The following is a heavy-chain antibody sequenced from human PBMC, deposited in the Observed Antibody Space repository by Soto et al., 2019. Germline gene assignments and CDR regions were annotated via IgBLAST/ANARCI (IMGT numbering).Heavy chain of an antibody. V-gene: IGHV3-30-3*01. CDR1: GFTFSSYA. D-gene: IGHD3-16*01. J-gene: IGHJ4*02. CDR3: ARGGGWGGTRRGEGDDY. Sequence: QVQLVESGGGVVQPGRSLRLSCAASGFTFSSYAMHWVRQAPGKGLEWVAVISYDGSNKYYADSVKGRFTISRDNSKNPLYLQMNSLGAEDTVLYYCARGGGWGGTRRGEGDDYWGQGTLVTVSS. CDR2: ISYDGSNK.